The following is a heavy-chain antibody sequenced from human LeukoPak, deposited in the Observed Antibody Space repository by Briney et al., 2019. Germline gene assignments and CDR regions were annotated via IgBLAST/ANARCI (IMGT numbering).Heavy chain of an antibody. J-gene: IGHJ4*02. V-gene: IGHV1-69*13. D-gene: IGHD6-13*01. Sequence: SVKVSCKASGGTFSSYAISWVRQAPGQGLEWMGGIIPIFGTANYAQKFQGKVTITADESTSTAYMELSSLRSEDTAVYYCARGPRAAAGTPSYWGQGTLVTVSS. CDR2: IIPIFGTA. CDR3: ARGPRAAAGTPSY. CDR1: GGTFSSYA.